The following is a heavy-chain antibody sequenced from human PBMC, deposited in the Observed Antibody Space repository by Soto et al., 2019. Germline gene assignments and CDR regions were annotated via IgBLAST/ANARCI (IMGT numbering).Heavy chain of an antibody. CDR1: GYTFNSYG. V-gene: IGHV1-18*01. CDR2: ISAYNDNT. CDR3: ARESPPADF. Sequence: QVQLVQSGAEVKKPGASVKVSCKASGYTFNSYGIIWVRQAPGQGLEWMGWISAYNDNTNYAQNLQGRVTRTTDTSTSTAYMELRSLRSDDTSLYYCARESPPADFWGQGTLVTVSS. J-gene: IGHJ4*02.